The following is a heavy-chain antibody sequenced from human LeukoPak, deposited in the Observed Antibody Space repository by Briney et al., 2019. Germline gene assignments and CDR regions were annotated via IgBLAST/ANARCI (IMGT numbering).Heavy chain of an antibody. CDR2: IYTSGST. CDR3: ARGSEWAGEGAFDL. Sequence: TLSLTCTVSGGSISSSSYYWGWIRQPAGKGLEWIGRIYTSGSTNYNPSLKSRVTISVDTSKNQFSLKLSSVTAADTAVYYCARGSEWAGEGAFDLWGQGTLVTVSS. D-gene: IGHD1-26*01. CDR1: GGSISSSSYY. J-gene: IGHJ3*01. V-gene: IGHV4-61*02.